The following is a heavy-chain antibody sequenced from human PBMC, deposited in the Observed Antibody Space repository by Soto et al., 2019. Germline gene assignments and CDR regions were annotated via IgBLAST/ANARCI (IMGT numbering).Heavy chain of an antibody. CDR1: GGTFSSYA. D-gene: IGHD1-26*01. CDR2: IIPIFDTA. Sequence: GASVKVSCKASGGTFSSYAISWVRQAPGQGLEWMGGIIPIFDTANYAQRFQGRVTITADESTSTAYMELSSLRSEDTAMFYCARARPIVGSRTHPSAFLIWDKGIM. J-gene: IGHJ3*02. CDR3: ARARPIVGSRTHPSAFLI. V-gene: IGHV1-69*13.